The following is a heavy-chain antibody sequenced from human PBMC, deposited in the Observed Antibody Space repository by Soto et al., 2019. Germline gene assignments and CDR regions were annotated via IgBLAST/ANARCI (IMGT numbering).Heavy chain of an antibody. J-gene: IGHJ6*02. CDR3: ARDRYDILTGYGYYYYYGMDV. V-gene: IGHV3-30-3*01. D-gene: IGHD3-9*01. CDR1: GFTFSSYA. CDR2: ISYDGSNK. Sequence: QVQLVESGGGVVQPGRSLRLSCAASGFTFSSYAMHWVRQAPGKGLEWVAVISYDGSNKYYADSVKGRFTISRDNSKNTLYLQMNSMRAEDTAVYYCARDRYDILTGYGYYYYYGMDVWGQGTTVTVSS.